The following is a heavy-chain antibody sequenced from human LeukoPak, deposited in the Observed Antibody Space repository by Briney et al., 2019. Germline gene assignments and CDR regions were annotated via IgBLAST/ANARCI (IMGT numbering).Heavy chain of an antibody. CDR1: GGSFSGYY. CDR3: ARGSITIFGVVTPNWFDP. D-gene: IGHD3-3*01. CDR2: IKLSGST. J-gene: IGHJ5*02. V-gene: IGHV4-34*01. Sequence: SETLSLTCAVYGGSFSGYYWSWIRQPPGKGLEWIGEIKLSGSTNYNPSLKSRVTISVDTSKNQFSLKLSSVTAADTAVYYCARGSITIFGVVTPNWFDPWGQGTLVTVSS.